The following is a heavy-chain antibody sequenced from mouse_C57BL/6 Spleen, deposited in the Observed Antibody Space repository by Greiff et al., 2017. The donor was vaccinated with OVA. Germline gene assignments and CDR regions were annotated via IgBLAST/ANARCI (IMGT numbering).Heavy chain of an antibody. V-gene: IGHV1-69*01. CDR3: ARRGVTTGRGYYAMDY. J-gene: IGHJ4*01. D-gene: IGHD2-5*01. CDR2: IDPSDSYT. Sequence: QVQLQQPGAELVMPGASVKLSCKASGYTFTSYWMHWVKQRPGQGLEWIGEIDPSDSYTNYNQKFKGKSTLTVDNSSSTAYMQLSSLTSEDSAVYYGARRGVTTGRGYYAMDYWGQGTSVTVSS. CDR1: GYTFTSYW.